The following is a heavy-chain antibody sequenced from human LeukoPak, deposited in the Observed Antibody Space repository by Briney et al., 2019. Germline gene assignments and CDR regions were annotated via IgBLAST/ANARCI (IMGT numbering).Heavy chain of an antibody. J-gene: IGHJ4*02. Sequence: GGYLRLSCAASGFTFSSYWMHWVRQAPGKGLVWVSRINSDGSSTSYADSVKGRFTISRDNAKNSLYLQMNSLRAEDTAVYYCARDKNYYGSGSYSPDYWGQGTLVTVSS. D-gene: IGHD3-10*01. CDR1: GFTFSSYW. CDR3: ARDKNYYGSGSYSPDY. CDR2: INSDGSST. V-gene: IGHV3-74*01.